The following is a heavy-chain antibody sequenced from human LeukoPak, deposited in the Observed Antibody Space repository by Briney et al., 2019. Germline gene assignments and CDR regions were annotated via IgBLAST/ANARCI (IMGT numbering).Heavy chain of an antibody. CDR1: GYTFTSYH. CDR3: ARAQQLVFGAFDI. D-gene: IGHD6-13*01. V-gene: IGHV1-46*03. CDR2: INPSGGST. Sequence: ASVKVSCKASGYTFTSYHMHWVRQAPGQGLEWMGIINPSGGSTSYAQKFQGRVTMTRDTSTSTVYMELSSLRSEDTDVYYCARAQQLVFGAFDIWGQGTMVTVSS. J-gene: IGHJ3*02.